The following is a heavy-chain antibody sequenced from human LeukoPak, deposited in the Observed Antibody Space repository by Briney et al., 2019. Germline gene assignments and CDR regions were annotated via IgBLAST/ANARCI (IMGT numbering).Heavy chain of an antibody. CDR1: GGSISRYY. Sequence: PSETLSLTCTVSGGSISRYYWSWIRQSPRKGLEWIGYIYYSGSTNYNPSLKSRVTISLDTSKNQFSLKMSSVTAADTAVYYCAADYSNYVPEVWGKGTTVIVSS. CDR3: AADYSNYVPEV. D-gene: IGHD4-11*01. J-gene: IGHJ6*04. V-gene: IGHV4-59*08. CDR2: IYYSGST.